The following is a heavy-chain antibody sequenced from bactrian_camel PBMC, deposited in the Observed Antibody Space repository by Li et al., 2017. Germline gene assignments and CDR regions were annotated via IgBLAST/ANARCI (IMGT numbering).Heavy chain of an antibody. CDR3: AAELTQFCGRGRTWWGHY. CDR2: IESDGRT. CDR1: RVAFSIYC. V-gene: IGHV3S53*01. J-gene: IGHJ4*01. D-gene: IGHD6*01. Sequence: HVQLVESGGGSVQAGGSLRLSCLVSRVAFSIYCMGWFRQPPGKEREGVATIESDGRTSYDDSVKGRFTISKDNTNDTLDLQMNNLRPEDTAMYYCAAELTQFCGRGRTWWGHYWGQG.